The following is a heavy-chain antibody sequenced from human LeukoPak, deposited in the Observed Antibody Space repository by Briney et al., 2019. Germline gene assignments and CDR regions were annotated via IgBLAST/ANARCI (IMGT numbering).Heavy chain of an antibody. CDR2: ISAYNGNT. D-gene: IGHD6-13*01. Sequence: GASVKVSCKASGYTFTSYGISWVRQAPGQGLEWMGWISAYNGNTNYAQKLQGRGTMTTDTSTSTASMELRRLRSDDTAVYYCARDLGYSSSWYFDYWGQGTLVTVSS. CDR1: GYTFTSYG. V-gene: IGHV1-18*01. CDR3: ARDLGYSSSWYFDY. J-gene: IGHJ4*02.